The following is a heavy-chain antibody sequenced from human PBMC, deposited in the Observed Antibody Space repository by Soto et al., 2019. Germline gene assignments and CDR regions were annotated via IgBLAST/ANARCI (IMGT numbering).Heavy chain of an antibody. D-gene: IGHD2-15*01. CDR1: GGCISRGGYY. J-gene: IGHJ4*02. V-gene: IGHV4-31*03. Sequence: PSETLSLTCTVCGGCISRGGYYWSWIRQHPGKGLEWIGYIYYSGSTYYNPSLKSRVTISADTSKNQFSLKLSSVTAADTAVYYCARVGANSVNPRLYYFDYWGQGTLVTVSS. CDR2: IYYSGST. CDR3: ARVGANSVNPRLYYFDY.